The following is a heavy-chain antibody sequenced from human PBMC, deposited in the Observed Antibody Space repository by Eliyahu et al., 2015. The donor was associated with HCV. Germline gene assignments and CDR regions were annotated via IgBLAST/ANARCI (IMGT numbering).Heavy chain of an antibody. V-gene: IGHV3-23*01. CDR1: GFTFSSXA. J-gene: IGHJ4*02. CDR2: ISGSGGST. CDR3: AKERKLGIVGATTAFDY. Sequence: EVQLLESGGGLVQPGGSLRLSCAASGFTFSSXAMSWVRQAPGKGLEWVSAISGSGGSTYYADSVKGRFTISRDNSKNTLYLQMNSLRAEDTAVYYCAKERKLGIVGATTAFDYWGQGTLVTVSS. D-gene: IGHD1-26*01.